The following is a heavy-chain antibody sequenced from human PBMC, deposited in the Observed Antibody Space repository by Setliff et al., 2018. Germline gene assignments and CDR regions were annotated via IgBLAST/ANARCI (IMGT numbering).Heavy chain of an antibody. CDR3: ARDYQGGWFDP. V-gene: IGHV4-59*01. D-gene: IGHD3-16*01. CDR2: VDHSGST. J-gene: IGHJ5*02. CDR1: GGFTSSFY. Sequence: SETLSLTCTISGGFTSSFYWSWIRQAPGKGLEWIGYVDHSGSTNFSPSLESRGTISVDTSKTQVSLTLTSVTAADTAVYYCARDYQGGWFDPWGPGTLVTVSS.